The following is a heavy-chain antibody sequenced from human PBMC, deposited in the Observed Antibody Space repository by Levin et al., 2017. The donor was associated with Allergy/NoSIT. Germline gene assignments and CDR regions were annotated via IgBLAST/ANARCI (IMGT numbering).Heavy chain of an antibody. CDR3: ARGRDYHGSGSYYEFYYYYYMDV. D-gene: IGHD3-10*01. CDR2: INHSGST. V-gene: IGHV4-34*01. Sequence: SETLSLTCAVYGGSFSGYYWSWIRQPPGKGLEWIGEINHSGSTNYNPSLKSRVTISVDTSKNQFSLKLSSVTAADTAVYYCARGRDYHGSGSYYEFYYYYYMDVWGKGTTVTVSS. J-gene: IGHJ6*03. CDR1: GGSFSGYY.